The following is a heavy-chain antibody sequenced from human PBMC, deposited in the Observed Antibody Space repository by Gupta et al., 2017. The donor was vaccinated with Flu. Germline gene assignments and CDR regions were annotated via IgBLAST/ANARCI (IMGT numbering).Heavy chain of an antibody. D-gene: IGHD1-1*01. CDR1: TSSSYS. CDR3: AKGSGTGTTLLDY. CDR2: IISDGTT. V-gene: IGHV3-23*01. J-gene: IGHJ4*02. Sequence: TSSSYSMAWVRQAPGKGLEWLSSIISDGTTNYADSVKGRFTISRDNSKNTLFLQMNSLKAEDTAVYYCAKGSGTGTTLLDYWGQGTLVTVSS.